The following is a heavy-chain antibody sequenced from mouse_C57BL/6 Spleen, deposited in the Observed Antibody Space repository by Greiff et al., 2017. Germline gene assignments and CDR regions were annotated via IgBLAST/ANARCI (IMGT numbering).Heavy chain of an antibody. Sequence: VQLQQPGSELVKPGASVKLSCKASGYAFTSSWMHWVKQRPGRGLEWIGRLDPHRGGTKYNEKFKSKATLTVDTPSSTAYMQLSSLTSEDSAVYYRARGPPTLVLADWGQGSLVTVSA. CDR1: GYAFTSSW. D-gene: IGHD5-5*01. CDR2: LDPHRGGT. CDR3: ARGPPTLVLAD. J-gene: IGHJ3*01. V-gene: IGHV1-72*01.